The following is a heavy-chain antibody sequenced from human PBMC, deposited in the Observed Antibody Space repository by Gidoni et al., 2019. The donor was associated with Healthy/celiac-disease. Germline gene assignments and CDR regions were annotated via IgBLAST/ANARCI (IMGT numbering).Heavy chain of an antibody. CDR3: ASPVVVVAANYYYYYGMDV. D-gene: IGHD2-15*01. Sequence: QVQLVQSGAEVKTPGASVKVSCTASGYTFTGYYMHWVRQATGQGLEWMGWINPNSGGTNYAQKFQGRVTMTRDTSISTAYMELSRLRSDDTAVYYCASPVVVVAANYYYYYGMDVWGQGTTVTVSS. V-gene: IGHV1-2*02. J-gene: IGHJ6*02. CDR2: INPNSGGT. CDR1: GYTFTGYY.